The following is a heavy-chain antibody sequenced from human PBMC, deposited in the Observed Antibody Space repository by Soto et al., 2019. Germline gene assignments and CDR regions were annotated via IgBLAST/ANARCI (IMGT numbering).Heavy chain of an antibody. CDR3: ARGGSSGWEGDAFDI. CDR2: MNPNSGNT. Sequence: ASVKVSCKASGYTFTTYAIHWVRQAPGQGLEWMGWMNPNSGNTGYAQKFQGRVTMTRNTSISTAYMELSSLRSEDTAVYYCARGGSSGWEGDAFDIWGQGTMVTVSS. V-gene: IGHV1-8*02. CDR1: GYTFTTYA. J-gene: IGHJ3*02. D-gene: IGHD6-19*01.